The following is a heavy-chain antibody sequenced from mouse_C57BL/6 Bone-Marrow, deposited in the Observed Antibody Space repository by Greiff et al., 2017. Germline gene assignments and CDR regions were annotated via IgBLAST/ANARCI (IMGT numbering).Heavy chain of an antibody. CDR1: GYTFTSYW. CDR3: ARSGIYYYGSWGYFDV. CDR2: IHPNSGST. J-gene: IGHJ1*03. Sequence: QVQLKQPGAELVKPGASVKLSCKASGYTFTSYWMHWVKQRPGQGLEWIGMIHPNSGSTNYNEKFKSKATLTVDKSSSTAYMQLSSLTSEDSAVYYCARSGIYYYGSWGYFDVWGTGTTVTVSS. D-gene: IGHD1-1*01. V-gene: IGHV1-64*01.